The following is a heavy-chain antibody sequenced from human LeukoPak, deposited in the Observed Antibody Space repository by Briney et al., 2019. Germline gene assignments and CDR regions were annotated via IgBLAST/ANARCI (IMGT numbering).Heavy chain of an antibody. D-gene: IGHD6-19*01. CDR3: AKDMGSSRWYVHFDY. CDR1: GFTFDDYA. Sequence: GRSLRLSCAASGFTFDDYAMHWVRQAPGKGLEWVSGISWNSGSIGYADSVKGRLTLSRDNAKNSLYLQMNSLRAEDTALYYCAKDMGSSRWYVHFDYWGQGPLVTVSS. J-gene: IGHJ4*02. V-gene: IGHV3-9*01. CDR2: ISWNSGSI.